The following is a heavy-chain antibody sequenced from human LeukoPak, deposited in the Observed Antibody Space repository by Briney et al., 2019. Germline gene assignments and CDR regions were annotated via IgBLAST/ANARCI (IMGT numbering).Heavy chain of an antibody. D-gene: IGHD5-24*01. CDR1: GFTFSGSA. J-gene: IGHJ4*02. CDR3: TRIETRDGYNLAY. Sequence: GRSLRLSCAASGFTFSGSAMHWVRQASGKGLEWVGRIRSRPNNYATEYAASVKGRFIISRDDSKNTAYLQMNSLKIEDTAVYFCTRIETRDGYNLAYWGQGTLVTVSS. CDR2: IRSRPNNYAT. V-gene: IGHV3-73*01.